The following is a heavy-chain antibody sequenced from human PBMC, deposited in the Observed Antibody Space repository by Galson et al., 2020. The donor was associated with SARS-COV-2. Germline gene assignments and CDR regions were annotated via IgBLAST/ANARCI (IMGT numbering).Heavy chain of an antibody. J-gene: IGHJ6*02. CDR1: AGSISSSSYY. CDR3: ASTELFRYFDWLSYYYGMDV. V-gene: IGHV4-39*01. D-gene: IGHD3-9*01. CDR2: IYYRGST. Sequence: SETLSLTCTVLAGSISSSSYYWGWIRQPPGKGLEWIGSIYYRGSTYYNPSRKSRVTISVDTSKNQFSLKLSSVTAADTAVYYCASTELFRYFDWLSYYYGMDVWGQGTTVTVSS.